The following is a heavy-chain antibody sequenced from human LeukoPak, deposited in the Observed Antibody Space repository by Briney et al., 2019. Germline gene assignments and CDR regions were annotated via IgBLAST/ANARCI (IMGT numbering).Heavy chain of an antibody. Sequence: GASVKVSCKASGYTFTSYDISWVRQAPGQGLEWMGRIIPILGIANYAQKFQGRVTITADKSTSTAYMELSSLRSEDTAVYYCARGGYCSSTSCADAFDIWGQGTMVTVSS. D-gene: IGHD2-2*01. V-gene: IGHV1-69*04. CDR2: IIPILGIA. CDR3: ARGGYCSSTSCADAFDI. CDR1: GYTFTSYD. J-gene: IGHJ3*02.